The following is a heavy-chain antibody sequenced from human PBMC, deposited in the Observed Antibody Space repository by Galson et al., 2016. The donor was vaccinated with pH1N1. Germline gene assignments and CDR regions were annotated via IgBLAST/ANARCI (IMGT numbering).Heavy chain of an antibody. CDR2: ISYSGST. V-gene: IGHV4-31*03. D-gene: IGHD3-9*01. CDR1: GGATSSGGYY. J-gene: IGHJ4*02. Sequence: TLSLTCTVSGGATSSGGYYWSWIRQPPGKGLEWIGYISYSGSTYSNPSLRSRVTISVDTSKNHFSLKLSSVTAADTAMYFCARRYFDFWGQGTLVTVSS. CDR3: ARRYFDF.